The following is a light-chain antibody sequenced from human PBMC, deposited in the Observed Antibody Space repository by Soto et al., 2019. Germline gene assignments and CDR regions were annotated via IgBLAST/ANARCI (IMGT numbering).Light chain of an antibody. CDR1: SSDVGGYDY. Sequence: QSALTQPPSASGSPGQSVTISCTGTSSDVGGYDYVSWYQQHPGKVPKLMMYEVSKRPSGVPDRFSGSKSGNTASLTVSGLQAEDEADYYCSSYVGSNSLVFGGGTKLTVL. V-gene: IGLV2-8*01. J-gene: IGLJ2*01. CDR3: SSYVGSNSLV. CDR2: EVS.